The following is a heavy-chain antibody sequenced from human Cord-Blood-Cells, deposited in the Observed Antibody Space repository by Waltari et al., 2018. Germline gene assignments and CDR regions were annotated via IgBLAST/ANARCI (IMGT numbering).Heavy chain of an antibody. D-gene: IGHD3-10*01. CDR3: ARGGDYYYGSGSYYYFDY. CDR2: IYYSGSP. J-gene: IGHJ4*02. Sequence: QVQLQESGPGLVKPSQTLSLTCTVSGGPISSGGYYWSWIRQHPGKGLEWMGYIYYSGSPYYVPALKCRGTMSVDTSKNQFSLKLSSVTTADTVVYYYARGGDYYYGSGSYYYFDYWGQGTLVTVSS. CDR1: GGPISSGGYY. V-gene: IGHV4-31*03.